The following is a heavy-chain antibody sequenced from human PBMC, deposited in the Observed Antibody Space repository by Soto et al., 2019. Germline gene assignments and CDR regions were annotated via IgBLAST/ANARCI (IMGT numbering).Heavy chain of an antibody. D-gene: IGHD3-10*01. CDR1: GGSISSYY. CDR3: ARSYHRYFEY. CDR2: IYYSGST. V-gene: IGHV4-59*08. Sequence: QVQLQESGPGLVKPSETLSLTCTVSGGSISSYYWSWIRQPPGKGLEWIGYIYYSGSTNYNPSLKGRVTISVGTSKNPFSLKLSSVTAADTAVDFRARSYHRYFEYLGQGTLVTVSS. J-gene: IGHJ4*02.